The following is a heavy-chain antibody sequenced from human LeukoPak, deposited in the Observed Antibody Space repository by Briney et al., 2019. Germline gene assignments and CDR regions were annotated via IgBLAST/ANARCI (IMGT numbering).Heavy chain of an antibody. CDR1: GYTFTGYY. Sequence: ASMKVSCKSSGYTFTGYYMHWVRQAPGKGLEWMGWINPNTGGINYAQKFQGRVTMTRDTSISAAYMELSRLRSDDTAAYYCARDPYSNYFDYWGQGTLVTVSS. J-gene: IGHJ4*02. V-gene: IGHV1-2*02. CDR3: ARDPYSNYFDY. CDR2: INPNTGGI. D-gene: IGHD5-18*01.